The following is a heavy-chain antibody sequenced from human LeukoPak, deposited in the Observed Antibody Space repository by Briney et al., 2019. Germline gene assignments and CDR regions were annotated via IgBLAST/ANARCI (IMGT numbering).Heavy chain of an antibody. Sequence: GGSLRLSCAASGFTFSSFAMSWVRQAPGKGLEWVSALSDSGGSAFYADSVRGRFTISRDNSKNTLFLQMNSLRADDTAVYYCAKASVYDYVWASHRSYYFDSWGQGTLVTVSS. CDR3: AKASVYDYVWASHRSYYFDS. CDR2: LSDSGGSA. CDR1: GFTFSSFA. J-gene: IGHJ4*02. V-gene: IGHV3-23*01. D-gene: IGHD3-16*02.